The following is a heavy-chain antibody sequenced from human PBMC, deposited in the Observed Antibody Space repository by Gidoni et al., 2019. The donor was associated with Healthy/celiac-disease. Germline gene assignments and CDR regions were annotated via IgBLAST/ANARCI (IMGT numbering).Heavy chain of an antibody. CDR2: ISSSSSYT. CDR3: ARAAGTGTTNYFDY. V-gene: IGHV3-11*06. CDR1: GFTFSDYY. D-gene: IGHD1-1*01. J-gene: IGHJ4*02. Sequence: QVQLVESGGGLVKPGGSLRLSCAASGFTFSDYYMSWIRQAPGKGLEWVSYISSSSSYTNYADSVKGRFTISRDNAKNSLYLQMNSLRAEDTAVYYCARAAGTGTTNYFDYWGQGTLVTVSS.